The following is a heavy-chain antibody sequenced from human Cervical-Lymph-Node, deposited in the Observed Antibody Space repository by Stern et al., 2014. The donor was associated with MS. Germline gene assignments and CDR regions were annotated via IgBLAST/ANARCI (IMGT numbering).Heavy chain of an antibody. CDR1: GFTFRDHY. CDR3: ARVTAVAIDY. V-gene: IGHV3-72*01. CDR2: ISKKGENNIA. Sequence: VQLVQSGGGLVQPGGSLRLSCTASGFTFRDHYMDWVRQAPGKGLEWVGRISKKGENNIADYSAYLTGTISTSRDAATKSLFLQMNSLSPEDTAVYYCARVTAVAIDYWGQGTLVTVSS. D-gene: IGHD4-23*01. J-gene: IGHJ4*02.